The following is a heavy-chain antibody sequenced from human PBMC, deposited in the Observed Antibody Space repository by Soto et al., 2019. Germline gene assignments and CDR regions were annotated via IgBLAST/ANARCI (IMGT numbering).Heavy chain of an antibody. CDR3: ARDEGAAMGFQY. D-gene: IGHD5-18*01. V-gene: IGHV1-46*01. Sequence: QVQLVQSGAEVKEPGASVRLSCTASGYTFTDSYIHWVRQAPGQGLEWMGVINPVGGSTTYIQKFQGRVTLTRDMSTTTVHMALSALRSDDTATYYCARDEGAAMGFQYWGQGTPVNVFS. CDR2: INPVGGST. CDR1: GYTFTDSY. J-gene: IGHJ4*02.